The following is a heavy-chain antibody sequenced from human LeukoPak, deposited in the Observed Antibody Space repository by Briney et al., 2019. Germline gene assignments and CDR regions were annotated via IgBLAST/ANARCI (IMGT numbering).Heavy chain of an antibody. V-gene: IGHV4-61*02. D-gene: IGHD1-14*01. Sequence: SETLSLTCTVSGGSISSGSYYWSWIRQPAGKGLEWIGRIYTSGSTNYNPSLKSRVTISVDTSENQFSLKLSSVTAADTAVYYCARVPTTYYYYYMDVWGKGTTVTVSS. CDR3: ARVPTTYYYYYMDV. J-gene: IGHJ6*03. CDR1: GGSISSGSYY. CDR2: IYTSGST.